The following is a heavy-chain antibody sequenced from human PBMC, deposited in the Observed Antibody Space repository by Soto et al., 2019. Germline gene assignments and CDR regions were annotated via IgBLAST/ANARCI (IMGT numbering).Heavy chain of an antibody. CDR3: ASTRDGYNWGYFDY. V-gene: IGHV4-59*01. J-gene: IGHJ4*02. Sequence: PSETLALTCTVSGGPISSYYWSWIRQPPGKGLGWIGYIYYSGSTNYNPSLKSRVTISVDTSKNQFSLKLSSVTAADTAVYYCASTRDGYNWGYFDYWGQVTLVIVSS. CDR1: GGPISSYY. D-gene: IGHD5-12*01. CDR2: IYYSGST.